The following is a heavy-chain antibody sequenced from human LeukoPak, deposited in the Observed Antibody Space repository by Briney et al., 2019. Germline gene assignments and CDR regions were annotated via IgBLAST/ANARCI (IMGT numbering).Heavy chain of an antibody. J-gene: IGHJ4*02. V-gene: IGHV4-59*11. CDR2: ILYSGRA. Sequence: PSETLSLTCTVSGGSISDHYWSWIRKPPGKGLEWIGYILYSGRANSNPSLKSRVTISVDTSENQFSLKLSSVTAADTAVYYCAREVAGYSYGQGYYFDYWGQGTLVTVSS. CDR3: AREVAGYSYGQGYYFDY. CDR1: GGSISDHY. D-gene: IGHD5-18*01.